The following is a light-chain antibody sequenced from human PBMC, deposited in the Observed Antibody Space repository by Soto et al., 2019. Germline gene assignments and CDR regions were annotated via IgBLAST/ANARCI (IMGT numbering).Light chain of an antibody. Sequence: EIVLTQSPGTLSLSPGDRATLSCRASQSVSSSYFAWYQQRFGQAPRLLIYAASSRAAGIPDRFSGSGSGTDFPITISRLEPEDFAVYYCQQYGSSSWTFGQGTKVEIK. CDR1: QSVSSSY. CDR3: QQYGSSSWT. CDR2: AAS. J-gene: IGKJ1*01. V-gene: IGKV3-20*01.